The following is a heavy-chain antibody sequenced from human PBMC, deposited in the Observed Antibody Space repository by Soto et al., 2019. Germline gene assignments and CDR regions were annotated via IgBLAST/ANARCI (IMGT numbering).Heavy chain of an antibody. J-gene: IGHJ4*02. V-gene: IGHV4-30-4*01. CDR2: IYYSGST. Sequence: PSETLSLTCTVSGGSISSCDYYWSWIRQPPGKGLEWIGYIYYSGSTYYNPSLKSRVTISVDTSKNQFSLKLSSVTAADTAVYYCARDPSGAYCGGDCSLWGQGTLVTVSS. CDR3: ARDPSGAYCGGDCSL. D-gene: IGHD2-21*02. CDR1: GGSISSCDYY.